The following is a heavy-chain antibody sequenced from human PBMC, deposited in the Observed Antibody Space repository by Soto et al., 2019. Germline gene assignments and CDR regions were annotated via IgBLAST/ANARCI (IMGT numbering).Heavy chain of an antibody. CDR3: ARVTPGNNLYYFSGLDV. CDR2: IAYDGINT. CDR1: GFNFGTYA. V-gene: IGHV3-30-3*01. D-gene: IGHD1-1*01. J-gene: IGHJ6*02. Sequence: GGSLRLSCVASGFNFGTYAIHWVRQAPGKGLQWVALIAYDGINTYYADSVKGRFTISRDNSKNTLHLQMNSLRPEDTGVYFCARVTPGNNLYYFSGLDVWGQGTSVTVS.